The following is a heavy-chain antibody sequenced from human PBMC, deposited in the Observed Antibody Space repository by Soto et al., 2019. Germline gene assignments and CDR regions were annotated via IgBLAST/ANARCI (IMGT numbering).Heavy chain of an antibody. V-gene: IGHV6-1*01. D-gene: IGHD1-26*01. CDR2: AYYRSKWYN. J-gene: IGHJ5*02. CDR1: RDSVSSNSAA. CDR3: AVESDPQWGGWFDP. Sequence: SQTLSLTCAISRDSVSSNSAAWNWIRQSPSRGLEWLGRAYYRSKWYNDYAVSVKSRITINPDTSKNQFSLQLNSVTPEDTAVYYCAVESDPQWGGWFDPWGQGTLVTVSS.